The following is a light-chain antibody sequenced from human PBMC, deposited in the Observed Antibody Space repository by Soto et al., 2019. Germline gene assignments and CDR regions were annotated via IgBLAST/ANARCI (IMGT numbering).Light chain of an antibody. CDR3: QQYNNWPHST. Sequence: EIVMTQSPATLSVSPGERATLSCRASQSVSSNLAWYQQKPGQAPSLLIYGASTRATGIPARFSGSGSGTEFTLTISSLQSEDFAVYYCQQYNNWPHSTFGPGTKVDIK. V-gene: IGKV3-15*01. CDR1: QSVSSN. CDR2: GAS. J-gene: IGKJ3*01.